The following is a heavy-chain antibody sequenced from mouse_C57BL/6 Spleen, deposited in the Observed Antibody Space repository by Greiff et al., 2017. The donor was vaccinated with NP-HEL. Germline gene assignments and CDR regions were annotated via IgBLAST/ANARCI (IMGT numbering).Heavy chain of an antibody. CDR1: GFTFSSYA. D-gene: IGHD2-1*01. V-gene: IGHV5-4*01. J-gene: IGHJ4*01. CDR2: ISDGGSYT. Sequence: EVMLVESGGGLVKPGGSLKLSCAASGFTFSSYAMSWVRQTPEKRLEWVATISDGGSYTYYPDNVKGRFTISRDNAKNNLYLQMSHLKSEDTAMYYCAREGDGNYPYAMDYWGQGTSVTVSS. CDR3: AREGDGNYPYAMDY.